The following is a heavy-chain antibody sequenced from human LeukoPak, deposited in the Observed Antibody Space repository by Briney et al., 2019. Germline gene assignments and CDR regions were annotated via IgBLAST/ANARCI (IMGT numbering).Heavy chain of an antibody. CDR1: GFTFSNYG. CDR2: IRYDGRSK. V-gene: IGHV3-30*02. D-gene: IGHD3-10*01. CDR3: AKDSRYYGSGSYLDS. Sequence: GGSLRLSCAASGFTFSNYGMHWVRQAPGKGLEWVAFIRYDGRSKYYADSVKGRFTISRDNSKNTLYLQMNSLRAEDTAVYYCAKDSRYYGSGSYLDSWGQGTLVTVSS. J-gene: IGHJ4*02.